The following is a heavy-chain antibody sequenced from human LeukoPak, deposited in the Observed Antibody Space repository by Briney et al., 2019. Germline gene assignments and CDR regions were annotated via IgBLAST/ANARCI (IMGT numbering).Heavy chain of an antibody. V-gene: IGHV3-30*02. CDR3: AKDHVTWGNRYFDH. J-gene: IGHJ4*02. Sequence: AGGSLRLSCAASGFSFSTFGMHWVRQAPGKGLEWVAFIGHDGSKIYYADSVQGRFTISRDNSKNTLYLEMNSLRGEDTALYYCAKDHVTWGNRYFDHWGQGTLGTVSS. D-gene: IGHD3-16*01. CDR1: GFSFSTFG. CDR2: IGHDGSKI.